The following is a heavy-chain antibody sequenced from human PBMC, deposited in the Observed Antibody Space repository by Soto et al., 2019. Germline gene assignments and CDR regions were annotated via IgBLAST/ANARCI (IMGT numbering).Heavy chain of an antibody. CDR3: AGLRAYYPSLDP. D-gene: IGHD3-22*01. CDR1: GGSFSPNY. V-gene: IGHV4-59*08. CDR2: IYYGGTT. Sequence: SETLSLTCPVSGGSFSPNYWSWSRQPPGKGLEWVGYIYYGGTTSYNPSLQSRVTILLETSKSQFSLRLTSVTAADTAVYCCAGLRAYYPSLDPWGPGTLVPVSS. J-gene: IGHJ5*02.